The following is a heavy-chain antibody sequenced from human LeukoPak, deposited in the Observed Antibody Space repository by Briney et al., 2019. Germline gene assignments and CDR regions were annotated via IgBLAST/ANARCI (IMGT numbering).Heavy chain of an antibody. D-gene: IGHD3-22*01. CDR3: AREWGLYYYDSSGYSGNDC. CDR2: ISGSGGST. J-gene: IGHJ4*02. V-gene: IGHV3-23*01. CDR1: GFTFSSYA. Sequence: GSLRLSCAASGFTFSSYAMSWVRQAPGKGLEWVSAISGSGGSTYYADSVKGRFTISRDNSKNTLYLQMNSLRPEDTAVYYCAREWGLYYYDSSGYSGNDCWGQGTLVTVSS.